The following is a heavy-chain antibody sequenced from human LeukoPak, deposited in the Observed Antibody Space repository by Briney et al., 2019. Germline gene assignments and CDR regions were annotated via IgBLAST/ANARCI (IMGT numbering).Heavy chain of an antibody. J-gene: IGHJ5*02. CDR1: GGSISSYY. D-gene: IGHD2-2*01. V-gene: IGHV4-4*07. CDR3: SSTPYPDWACSSCHPGDWFDP. CDR2: IYTSGST. Sequence: SETLSLTCTVSGGSISSYYWSWIRQPAGKGLEWIGRIYTSGSTNYNPSLKSRVTMSVDTSKNQFSLKLSSVTAADACSQSSSSTPYPDWACSSCHPGDWFDPWGQGTLVTVSS.